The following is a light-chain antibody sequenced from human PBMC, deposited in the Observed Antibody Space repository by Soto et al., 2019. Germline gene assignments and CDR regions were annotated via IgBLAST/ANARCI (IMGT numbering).Light chain of an antibody. V-gene: IGKV4-1*01. CDR2: WAS. CDR3: QQYYSSLVT. CDR1: QSVLYSSNNKNY. Sequence: DIVMTQSPDSLAVSLGDRATINCKSSQSVLYSSNNKNYLAWYQQKPGQPPKLLIYWASTRESGVPDRFSGSGSGTDFTLTISSLQAEDVAVYYCQQYYSSLVTFGGVTKVEIK. J-gene: IGKJ4*01.